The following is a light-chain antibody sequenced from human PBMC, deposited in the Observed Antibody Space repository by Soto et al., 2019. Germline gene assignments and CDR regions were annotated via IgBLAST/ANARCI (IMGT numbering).Light chain of an antibody. V-gene: IGKV1-39*01. CDR3: QQYYSYPLT. Sequence: DIQMTQSPSSLSASVGDRVTITCRASQSISSYLNWYQQEPGKVPKLLIYSASSLQSGVPSRFSGSGSGTDFTLTISCLQSEDFATYYCQQYYSYPLTFGGGTKVDIK. CDR2: SAS. J-gene: IGKJ4*01. CDR1: QSISSY.